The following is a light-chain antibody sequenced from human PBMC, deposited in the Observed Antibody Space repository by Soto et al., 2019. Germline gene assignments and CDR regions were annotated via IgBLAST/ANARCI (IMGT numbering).Light chain of an antibody. J-gene: IGKJ1*01. Sequence: EIVLTQSPGTLSLSPGDRVTLSCRASQSVDISLAWYQQRAGQAPRLLVYGASTKTPDMPGRFSGRGSWTEFTLTPSNLRSEDFAAYYCQQYSNWPRTFGQGTKVQLK. CDR2: GAS. V-gene: IGKV3-15*01. CDR3: QQYSNWPRT. CDR1: QSVDIS.